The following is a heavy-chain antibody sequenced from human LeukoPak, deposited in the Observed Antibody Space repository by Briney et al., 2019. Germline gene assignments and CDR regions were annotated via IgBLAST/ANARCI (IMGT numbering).Heavy chain of an antibody. CDR3: ARDGSFWRGYPYYFDY. CDR2: IWYDGSNQ. D-gene: IGHD3-3*01. V-gene: IGHV3-33*01. J-gene: IGHJ4*02. Sequence: PGGSLRLSCAAPGFTFSSYGMHWVRQAPGKGLEWVALIWYDGSNQSYADSVKGRFTISRDNSKHTLFLQVNSLRAEDTAVYYCARDGSFWRGYPYYFDYWGQGTLVTVSS. CDR1: GFTFSSYG.